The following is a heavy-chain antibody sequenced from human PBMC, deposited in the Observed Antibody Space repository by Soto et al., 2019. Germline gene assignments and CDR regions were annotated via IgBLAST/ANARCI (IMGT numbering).Heavy chain of an antibody. V-gene: IGHV1-69*13. CDR1: GGTFSSYA. CDR3: ARVTYDYSNLDY. Sequence: ASVKVSCKAPGGTFSSYAISWVRQAPGQGLEWMGGIIPIFGTANYAQKFQGRVTITADESTSTAYMELSSLRSEDTAVYYCARVTYDYSNLDYWGQGTLVTVSS. CDR2: IIPIFGTA. D-gene: IGHD4-4*01. J-gene: IGHJ4*02.